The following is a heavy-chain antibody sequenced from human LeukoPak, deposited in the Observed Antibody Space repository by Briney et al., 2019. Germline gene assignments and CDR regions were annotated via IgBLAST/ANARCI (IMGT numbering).Heavy chain of an antibody. D-gene: IGHD4-17*01. V-gene: IGHV7-4-1*02. CDR2: INTNTGNP. CDR1: GYTFTSYA. CDR3: ARDPSTVISWFDP. Sequence: ASVKVSCKASGYTFTSYAMKWVRQAPGQGLEWMGWINTNTGNPTYAQGFTGRFVFSLDTSVSSAYLQISSLKAEDTAVYYCARDPSTVISWFDPWGQGTLVTVSS. J-gene: IGHJ5*02.